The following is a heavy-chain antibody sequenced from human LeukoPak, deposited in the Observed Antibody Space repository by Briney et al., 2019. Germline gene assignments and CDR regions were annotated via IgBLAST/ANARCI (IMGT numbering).Heavy chain of an antibody. CDR3: ARDRIAAAGTGEDY. V-gene: IGHV3-21*01. D-gene: IGHD6-13*01. Sequence: GGSLRLSCAASGFTFSSYAMSWVRQAPGKGLEWVSSISSSSSYIYYADSVKGRFTISRDNAKNSLYLQMNSLRAEDTAVYYCARDRIAAAGTGEDYWGQGTLVTVSS. CDR1: GFTFSSYA. CDR2: ISSSSSYI. J-gene: IGHJ4*02.